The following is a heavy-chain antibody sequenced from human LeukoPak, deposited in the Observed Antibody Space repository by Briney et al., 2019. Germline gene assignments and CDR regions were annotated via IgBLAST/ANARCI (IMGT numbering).Heavy chain of an antibody. CDR1: GYTFTSYG. D-gene: IGHD3-22*01. CDR3: ARGNNYYDSSGYYH. Sequence: ASVKVSCKASGYTFTSYGISWVRQAPGQGLEWVGWISAYNGNTNYAQKLQGRVTMTTDTSTSTAYMELRSLRSDDTAVYYCARGNNYYDSSGYYHWGQGTLVTVSS. CDR2: ISAYNGNT. V-gene: IGHV1-18*01. J-gene: IGHJ5*02.